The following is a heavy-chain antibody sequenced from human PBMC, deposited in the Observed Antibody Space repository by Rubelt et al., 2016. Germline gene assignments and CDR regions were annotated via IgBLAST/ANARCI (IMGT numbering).Heavy chain of an antibody. V-gene: IGHV1-46*01. J-gene: IGHJ4*02. D-gene: IGHD3-22*01. CDR2: INPSGGST. CDR1: GYTFTSYY. CDR3: ARVYDSSDTYYFDY. Sequence: QVQLVQSGAEVKKPGASVKVSCKASGYTFTSYYMHWVRQAPGQGLEWMGIINPSGGSTSYAKKCQAGVTMTGDTSTSTVYMELSSLRSEDTAVYYCARVYDSSDTYYFDYWGQGTLVTVSS.